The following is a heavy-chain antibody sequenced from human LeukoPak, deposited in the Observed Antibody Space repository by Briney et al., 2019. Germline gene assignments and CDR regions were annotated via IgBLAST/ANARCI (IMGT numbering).Heavy chain of an antibody. D-gene: IGHD5-12*01. J-gene: IGHJ4*02. CDR3: VRAGYSGYEANDY. CDR2: LNPNSGGT. Sequence: ASVKASCKASGYTFTNSYMHWVRQAPGQGLEWMGRLNPNSGGTTYAQKFQDRVTMTRDTSISTAYMELSRLTSEDTAVYYCVRAGYSGYEANDYWGQGTLVTVSS. CDR1: GYTFTNSY. V-gene: IGHV1-2*06.